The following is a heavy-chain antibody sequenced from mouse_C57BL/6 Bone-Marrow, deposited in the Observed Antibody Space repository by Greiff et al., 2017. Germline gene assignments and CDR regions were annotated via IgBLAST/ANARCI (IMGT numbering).Heavy chain of an antibody. Sequence: VQLQQPGAELVRPGSSVKLSCKASGYTFTSYWMHWVKQRPIQGLEWIGNIDPSDSETHYNQKFKDKATLTVDKSSSTAYMQLSSLTSEDSAVYYCARYGSGYEEGFFDYWGQGTTLTVAS. CDR2: IDPSDSET. J-gene: IGHJ2*01. CDR1: GYTFTSYW. CDR3: ARYGSGYEEGFFDY. D-gene: IGHD1-1*01. V-gene: IGHV1-52*01.